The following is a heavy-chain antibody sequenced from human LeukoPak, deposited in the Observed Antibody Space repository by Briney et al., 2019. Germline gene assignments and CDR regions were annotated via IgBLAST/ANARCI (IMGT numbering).Heavy chain of an antibody. CDR2: ISYDGSNK. J-gene: IGHJ5*02. Sequence: GGSLRLSCAASGFTFSSYAIHWVRQAPGKGLEWVALISYDGSNKYYADSVKGRFTISRDNSKNTLYLQMNSLRAEDTAVYYCARDSAVRGVVGNWFDPWGQGTLVTVSS. D-gene: IGHD3-10*01. CDR3: ARDSAVRGVVGNWFDP. CDR1: GFTFSSYA. V-gene: IGHV3-30*04.